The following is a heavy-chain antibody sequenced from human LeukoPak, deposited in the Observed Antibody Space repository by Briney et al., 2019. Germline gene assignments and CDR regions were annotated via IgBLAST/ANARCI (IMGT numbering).Heavy chain of an antibody. CDR2: ISSSSSYI. D-gene: IGHD6-25*01. CDR3: ARDLGRGYDFYYYAMDV. J-gene: IGHJ6*04. V-gene: IGHV3-21*01. Sequence: GGSLRLSCAASGFTFSSYSMNWVRQAPGKGLEWVSSISSSSSYIYYADSVKGRFTISRDNAKNSLYLQMNSPRAEDTAVYYCARDLGRGYDFYYYAMDVWGKGTTVTVSS. CDR1: GFTFSSYS.